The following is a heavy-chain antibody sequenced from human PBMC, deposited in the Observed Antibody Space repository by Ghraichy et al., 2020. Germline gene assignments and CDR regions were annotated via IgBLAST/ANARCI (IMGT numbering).Heavy chain of an antibody. Sequence: GGSLRLSCAASGFTFSSYAMHWVRQAPGKGLEWVAVISYDGSNKYYADSVKGRFTISRDNSKNTLYLQMNSLRAEDTAVYYCARGPKAVAGGYYFDYWGQGTLVTVSS. J-gene: IGHJ4*02. CDR1: GFTFSSYA. V-gene: IGHV3-30-3*01. D-gene: IGHD6-19*01. CDR3: ARGPKAVAGGYYFDY. CDR2: ISYDGSNK.